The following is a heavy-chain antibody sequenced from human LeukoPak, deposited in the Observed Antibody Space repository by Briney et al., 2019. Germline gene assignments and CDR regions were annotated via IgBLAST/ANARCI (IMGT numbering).Heavy chain of an antibody. J-gene: IGHJ4*02. CDR3: ARGAAAFSFDY. D-gene: IGHD3-3*02. CDR2: IYSGGSP. CDR1: GFTVSSNY. V-gene: IGHV3-53*01. Sequence: GESLKISCAASGFTVSSNYMIWVRQAPGKGLEWVSVIYSGGSPYYADSVKGRFTISRDNSRNTLYLQMNSLRAEDTAVYYCARGAAAFSFDYWGQGTLVTVSS.